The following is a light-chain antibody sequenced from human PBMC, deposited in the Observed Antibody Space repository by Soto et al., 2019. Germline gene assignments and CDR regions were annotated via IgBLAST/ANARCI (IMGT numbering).Light chain of an antibody. CDR3: KHYGGSFI. CDR2: GAS. J-gene: IGKJ1*01. CDR1: QSVSSSY. Sequence: EIVLTHSPGTLSLSPVEIATLSCSSSQSVSSSYLAWYQLKPGQAPRLLIYGASSRATGIPDRFSGSGSGTDFTLSISGLEPEDFAVYYCKHYGGSFIFGQGTKVDIK. V-gene: IGKV3-20*01.